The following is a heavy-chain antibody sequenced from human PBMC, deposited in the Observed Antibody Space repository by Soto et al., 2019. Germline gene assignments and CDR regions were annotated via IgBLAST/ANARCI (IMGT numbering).Heavy chain of an antibody. Sequence: PSETLSLTCAVSGGSISSGGYSWSWIRQPPGKGLEWIGYIYHSGSTYYNPSLKSRVTIPVDRSKNQFSLKLSSVTAADTAVYYCASGVAGYYYYGMDVWGQGTTVTVSS. CDR2: IYHSGST. CDR3: ASGVAGYYYYGMDV. V-gene: IGHV4-30-2*01. D-gene: IGHD3-3*01. J-gene: IGHJ6*02. CDR1: GGSISSGGYS.